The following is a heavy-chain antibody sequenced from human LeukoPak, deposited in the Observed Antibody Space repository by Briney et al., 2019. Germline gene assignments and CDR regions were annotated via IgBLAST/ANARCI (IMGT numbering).Heavy chain of an antibody. CDR1: GGTFSSYA. V-gene: IGHV1-69*04. CDR3: ARGPKHSYYYYYGMDV. Sequence: GASVKVSCKASGGTFSSYAISWVRQAPGQGLEWMGRISPILGIANYAQKFQGRVTITADKSTSTAYMELSSLRSEDTAVYYCARGPKHSYYYYYGMDVWGQGTTVTVSS. J-gene: IGHJ6*02. D-gene: IGHD2-21*01. CDR2: ISPILGIA.